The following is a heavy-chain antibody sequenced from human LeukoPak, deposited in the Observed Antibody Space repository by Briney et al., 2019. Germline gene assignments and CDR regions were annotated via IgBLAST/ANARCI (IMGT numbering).Heavy chain of an antibody. Sequence: ASVKVSYKASGYTFTSYDINWVRQATGQGLEWMGWMNPNSGNTGYAQKFQGRVTMTRNTSISTAYMELSSLRSEDTAVYYCARAHVGGYYYDSSGYYEGWGQGTLVTVSS. CDR3: ARAHVGGYYYDSSGYYEG. D-gene: IGHD3-22*01. CDR1: GYTFTSYD. V-gene: IGHV1-8*01. CDR2: MNPNSGNT. J-gene: IGHJ4*02.